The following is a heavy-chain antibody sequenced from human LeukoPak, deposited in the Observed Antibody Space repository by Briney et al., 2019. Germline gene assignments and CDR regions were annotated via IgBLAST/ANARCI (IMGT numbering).Heavy chain of an antibody. Sequence: SETLSLTCAVSGYSISSSSWWGWIRQPPGKGLEWIGYIYYSGSTYYNPSLKSRVTMSVDTSKNQFSLKLSSVTAVDTAVYYCVRRGSSSWTQFDPWGQGTLVTVSS. V-gene: IGHV4-28*01. CDR1: GYSISSSSW. CDR2: IYYSGST. J-gene: IGHJ5*02. D-gene: IGHD6-13*01. CDR3: VRRGSSSWTQFDP.